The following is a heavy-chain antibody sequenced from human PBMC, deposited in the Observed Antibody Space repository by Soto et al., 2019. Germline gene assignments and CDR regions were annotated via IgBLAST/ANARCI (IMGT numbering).Heavy chain of an antibody. D-gene: IGHD3-16*01. CDR2: IYHSGST. Sequence: SETLSLTCAVSGGPISSSNWWSWVRQPPGKGLEWIGEIYHSGSTNYNPSLKSRVTISVDKSKNQFSLKLSSVTAADTAVYYCAGGGPDKYYSVMDVWGQGTTVTVSS. V-gene: IGHV4-4*02. CDR3: AGGGPDKYYSVMDV. CDR1: GGPISSSNW. J-gene: IGHJ6*02.